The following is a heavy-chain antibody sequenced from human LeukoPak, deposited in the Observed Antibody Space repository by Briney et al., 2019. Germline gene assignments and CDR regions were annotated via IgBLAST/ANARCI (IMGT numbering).Heavy chain of an antibody. V-gene: IGHV3-30*02. Sequence: GGSLRLSCAASGFTFSSYGMNWVRQAPGKGLEWVAFIRYDGSNKYYADSVKGRFTISRDNSKNTLYLQMNSLRAEDTAVYYCAEDTGARSSWYEDRYIAYCGQGTLVT. D-gene: IGHD6-13*01. CDR2: IRYDGSNK. J-gene: IGHJ4*02. CDR1: GFTFSSYG. CDR3: AEDTGARSSWYEDRYIAY.